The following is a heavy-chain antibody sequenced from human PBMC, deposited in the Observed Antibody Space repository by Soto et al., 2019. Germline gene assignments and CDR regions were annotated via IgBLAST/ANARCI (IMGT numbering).Heavy chain of an antibody. V-gene: IGHV3-23*01. Sequence: PGGSLRLSCAASGFTINTHAMTWVRQAPGKGLEWVSAFSGRSGDTYYAASVKGRFTISGDNSKKTVILEMNNLRAEDTAVYYCARDSSAWPNYFDSWGQGIQVTVSS. CDR3: ARDSSAWPNYFDS. CDR1: GFTINTHA. J-gene: IGHJ4*02. D-gene: IGHD6-19*01. CDR2: FSGRSGDT.